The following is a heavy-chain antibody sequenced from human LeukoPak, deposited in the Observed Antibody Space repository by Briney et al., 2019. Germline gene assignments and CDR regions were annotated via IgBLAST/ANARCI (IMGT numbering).Heavy chain of an antibody. CDR3: AREGGFYRPLDY. Sequence: PSETLSLTCDVSGGSISTTNWWTWVRQPPGGGLEWIGEVHLNGRTHYSPSLESRVTMSVDMSENPVYLQLSSVTAADSAVYYCAREGGFYRPLDYSGPGTLVIVSA. CDR2: VHLNGRT. V-gene: IGHV4-4*02. D-gene: IGHD6-25*01. J-gene: IGHJ4*02. CDR1: GGSISTTNW.